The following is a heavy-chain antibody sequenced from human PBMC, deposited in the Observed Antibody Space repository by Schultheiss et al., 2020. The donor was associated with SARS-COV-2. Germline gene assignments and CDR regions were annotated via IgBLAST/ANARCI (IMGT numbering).Heavy chain of an antibody. Sequence: SETLSLTCTVSGGSISSYYWSWIRQPAGKGLQWIGGIYTSGSTYYNPSLKSRVTISVDTSKNQFSLKLSSVTAADTAVYYCAKVGATTSDAFDIWGQGTMVTVSS. V-gene: IGHV4-4*07. J-gene: IGHJ3*02. D-gene: IGHD1-26*01. CDR1: GGSISSYY. CDR2: IYTSGST. CDR3: AKVGATTSDAFDI.